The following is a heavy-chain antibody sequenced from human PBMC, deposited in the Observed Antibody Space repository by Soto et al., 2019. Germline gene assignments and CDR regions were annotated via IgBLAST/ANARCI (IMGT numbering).Heavy chain of an antibody. D-gene: IGHD2-8*02. V-gene: IGHV4-34*01. Sequence: QVQLQQWGAGLLKPSETLSLTCAVYGGSFSGYYWTWIRQPPGTGLDRIGEINHSGSTNYNPSLKSRVNISVDTTKNQFSLKLASVTAADTAVYYCARDKITGLFDYWGQGTLVTVSS. CDR2: INHSGST. CDR1: GGSFSGYY. J-gene: IGHJ4*02. CDR3: ARDKITGLFDY.